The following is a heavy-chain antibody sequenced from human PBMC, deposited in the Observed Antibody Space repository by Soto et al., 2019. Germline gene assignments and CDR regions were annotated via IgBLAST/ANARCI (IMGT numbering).Heavy chain of an antibody. Sequence: IQLVQSAGEVKRPGASVKVSCKASGYTFNTFGITWVRQAPGQGLEWMGCVSGYSDKRDYSRKPQGRITLTADPSTTTSYMELRSLTSDDTAVYYWARGWGKYFGVNDFWGQGPLVTVSS. CDR1: GYTFNTFG. D-gene: IGHD2-8*01. CDR3: ARGWGKYFGVNDF. V-gene: IGHV1-18*01. J-gene: IGHJ4*02. CDR2: VSGYSDKR.